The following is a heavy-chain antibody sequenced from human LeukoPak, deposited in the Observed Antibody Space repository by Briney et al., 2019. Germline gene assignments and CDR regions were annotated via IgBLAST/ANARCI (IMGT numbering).Heavy chain of an antibody. CDR3: ARQPSGYSNLDS. V-gene: IGHV3-23*01. D-gene: IGHD3-22*01. J-gene: IGHJ4*02. CDR2: ISGSGAGT. Sequence: GGSLRLSCAASGFPFSNYAMSWVRQAPGKGLEWVSAISGSGAGTYYADSVRGRFTISRDNSKNTLYLQMNSLRAEDTAVYYCARQPSGYSNLDSWGQGTLVTVSS. CDR1: GFPFSNYA.